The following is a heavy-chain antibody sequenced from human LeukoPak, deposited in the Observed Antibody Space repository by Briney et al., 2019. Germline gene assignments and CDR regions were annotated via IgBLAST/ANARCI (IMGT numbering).Heavy chain of an antibody. V-gene: IGHV4-34*01. CDR1: GGSFSSYY. CDR2: IDPGGSA. CDR3: ARVRSLYYFDY. J-gene: IGHJ4*02. Sequence: SETLSLTCPVYGGSFSSYYWSWIRQPPGKGLEWIGEIDPGGSANYNPSLKSRVTISVDTSKNQFSLKLSSVTAADTAVYYCARVRSLYYFDYWGQGTLVTVSS.